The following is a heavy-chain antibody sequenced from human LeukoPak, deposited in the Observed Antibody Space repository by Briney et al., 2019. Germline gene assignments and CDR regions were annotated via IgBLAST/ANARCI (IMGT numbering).Heavy chain of an antibody. Sequence: ASVKVSCKASGYTFTSYGISWVQQAPGQGLEWMGWISAYNGNTNYAQKLQGRVTMTTDTSTSTAYMELRSLRSDDTAVYYCARVGGPYSSGWFDYWGQGTLVTVSS. CDR3: ARVGGPYSSGWFDY. CDR2: ISAYNGNT. D-gene: IGHD6-19*01. V-gene: IGHV1-18*04. J-gene: IGHJ4*02. CDR1: GYTFTSYG.